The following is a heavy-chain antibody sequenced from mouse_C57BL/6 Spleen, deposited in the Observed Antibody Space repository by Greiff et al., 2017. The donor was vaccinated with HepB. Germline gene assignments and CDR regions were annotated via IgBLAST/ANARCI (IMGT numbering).Heavy chain of an antibody. D-gene: IGHD2-12*01. Sequence: EVKLMESGPGLVKPSQSLSLTCSVTGYSITSGYYWNWIRQFPGNKLEWMGYISYDGSNNYNPSLKNRISITRDTSKNQFFLKLNSVTTEDTATYYCAKRTTGAYYAMDYWGQGTSVTVSS. CDR2: ISYDGSN. J-gene: IGHJ4*01. CDR1: GYSITSGYY. V-gene: IGHV3-6*01. CDR3: AKRTTGAYYAMDY.